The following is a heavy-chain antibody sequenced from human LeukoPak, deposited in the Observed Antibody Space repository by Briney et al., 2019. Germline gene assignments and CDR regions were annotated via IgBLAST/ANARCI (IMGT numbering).Heavy chain of an antibody. V-gene: IGHV3-73*01. Sequence: GGSLRLSCTASGFTFGGSVIHWVRQASGNGLEWVGRVRNKANYYATAYVASVKGRFTISRDDSKNTAYLQMNSLKTEDTAVYYCTRGKWELQDAFDFWGQGTMVTVSS. D-gene: IGHD1-26*01. CDR1: GFTFGGSV. CDR2: VRNKANYYAT. CDR3: TRGKWELQDAFDF. J-gene: IGHJ3*01.